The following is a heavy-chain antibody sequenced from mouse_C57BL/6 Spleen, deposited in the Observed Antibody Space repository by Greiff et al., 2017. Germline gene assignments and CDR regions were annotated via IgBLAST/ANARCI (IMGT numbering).Heavy chain of an antibody. V-gene: IGHV5-16*01. Sequence: EVKLVESEGGLVQPGSSMKLSCTASGFTFSDYYMAWVRQVPEKGLEWVAIINYDGSSTYYLDSLKSRFIISRDNAKNILYLQMSSLKSEDTATYYCAREGGGYFDYWGQGTTLTVSS. CDR2: INYDGSST. J-gene: IGHJ2*01. CDR3: AREGGGYFDY. CDR1: GFTFSDYY.